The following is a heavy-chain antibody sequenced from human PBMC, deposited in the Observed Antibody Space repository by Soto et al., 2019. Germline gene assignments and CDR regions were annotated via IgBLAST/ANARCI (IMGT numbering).Heavy chain of an antibody. V-gene: IGHV3-30*18. J-gene: IGHJ4*02. D-gene: IGHD6-6*01. Sequence: PGGSLRLSCAASGFTFSSYGMHWVRQAPGKGLEWVAVISYDGSNKYYADSVKGRFTISRDNSKNTLYLQMNSLRAEDTAVYYCAKEAYSSSPSQFDYWGQGTLVTVSS. CDR3: AKEAYSSSPSQFDY. CDR2: ISYDGSNK. CDR1: GFTFSSYG.